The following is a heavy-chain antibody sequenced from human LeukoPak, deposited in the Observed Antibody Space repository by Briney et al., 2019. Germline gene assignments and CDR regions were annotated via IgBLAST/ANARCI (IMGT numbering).Heavy chain of an antibody. CDR2: IYPGDSDT. J-gene: IGHJ4*02. CDR3: ARPSYGSGSYGGSFDY. V-gene: IGHV5-51*01. Sequence: GESLKISCKGSGYSFTSYWIGWVRQMPGKRLEWMGIIYPGDSDTRYSPSFQGQVTISADKSISTAYLQWSSLKASDTAMYYCARPSYGSGSYGGSFDYWGQGTLVTVSS. CDR1: GYSFTSYW. D-gene: IGHD3-10*01.